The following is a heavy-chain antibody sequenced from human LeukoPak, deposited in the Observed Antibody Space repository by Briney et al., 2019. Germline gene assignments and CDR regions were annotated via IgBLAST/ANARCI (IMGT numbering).Heavy chain of an antibody. V-gene: IGHV3-48*02. CDR1: GFTFSNYG. CDR2: ISSSTTII. D-gene: IGHD6-19*01. J-gene: IGHJ4*02. CDR3: ARALGSSGWYFGH. Sequence: GGSLILSCAAAGFTFSNYGMSWVRQAPGKRLGWISYISSSTTIIYYGDSVKSRFTISRDNAQNSLYLQMNSLRDEDTAVYYCARALGSSGWYFGHWGQGTLVTVSS.